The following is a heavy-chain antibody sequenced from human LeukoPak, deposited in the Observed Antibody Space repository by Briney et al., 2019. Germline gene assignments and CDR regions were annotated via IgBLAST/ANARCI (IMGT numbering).Heavy chain of an antibody. D-gene: IGHD1-26*01. Sequence: GGSLRLSCAASGFIFDDYAMHWVREAPGKGLEWVSGISWNSNTIGYADSVKGRFTISRDNAKNSLYLQMNSLRPEDTALYYCAKDAGGYYYYYMGVWGKGTTVTVSS. CDR1: GFIFDDYA. V-gene: IGHV3-9*01. CDR2: ISWNSNTI. J-gene: IGHJ6*03. CDR3: AKDAGGYYYYYMGV.